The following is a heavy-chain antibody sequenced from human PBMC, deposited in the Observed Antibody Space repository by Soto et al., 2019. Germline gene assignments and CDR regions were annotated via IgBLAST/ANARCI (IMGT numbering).Heavy chain of an antibody. CDR1: GVTVSSNY. CDR3: ARHGYNYGGGYFDY. CDR2: IYSGGST. Sequence: EVQLVESGGGLVQPGGSLRLSCAASGVTVSSNYMSWFRQAPGKGLEWVSVIYSGGSTYYADSVKGRFTISRDNSRNTLYLQMNRLRAEDTAVYDCARHGYNYGGGYFDYWGQGTLVTVSS. V-gene: IGHV3-66*04. J-gene: IGHJ4*02. D-gene: IGHD5-18*01.